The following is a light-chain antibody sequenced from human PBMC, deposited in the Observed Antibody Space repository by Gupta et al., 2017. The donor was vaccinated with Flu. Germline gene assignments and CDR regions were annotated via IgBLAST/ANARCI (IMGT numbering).Light chain of an antibody. CDR2: WAS. CDR3: QQFHTSPPT. Sequence: VMCQCLESPGVSLGGRAPIHCKSRQTISYSTNNSNYLAWYQVKPGQPPRLLISWASARESGVPDRFSGSGSGTDFTLTISSLQAEDVAVYYCQQFHTSPPTFGQGTKLDI. V-gene: IGKV4-1*01. CDR1: QTISYSTNNSNY. J-gene: IGKJ2*01.